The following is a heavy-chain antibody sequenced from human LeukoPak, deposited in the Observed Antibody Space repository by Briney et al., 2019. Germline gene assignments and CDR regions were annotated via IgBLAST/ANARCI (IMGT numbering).Heavy chain of an antibody. CDR1: GGSISSGDYY. D-gene: IGHD3-22*01. CDR2: MYYSGST. CDR3: ARPYYYDSRIDP. Sequence: PQTLSLTCTVSGGSISSGDYYWSWIRQPPGKGLEWIAYMYYSGSTYYNPSLKSRVTMSADTSKNQLSLKLSSVAAADTAVYYCARPYYYDSRIDPWGQGILVTVSS. V-gene: IGHV4-30-4*01. J-gene: IGHJ5*02.